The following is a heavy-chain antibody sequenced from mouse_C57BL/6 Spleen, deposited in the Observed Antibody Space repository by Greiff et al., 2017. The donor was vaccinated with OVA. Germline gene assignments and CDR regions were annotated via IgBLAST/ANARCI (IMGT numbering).Heavy chain of an antibody. CDR3: ARATMHDGYYD. V-gene: IGHV1-22*01. CDR1: GYTFTDYH. D-gene: IGHD2-3*01. CDR2: INPNNGGT. Sequence: VQLKESGPELVKPGASVKMSCKASGYTFTDYHMHWVKQSHGKSLEWIGYINPNNGGTSYNQKFKGKATLTVNKSSSTAYMELRSLTSEDSAVYDCARATMHDGYYDWGQGTTLTVSS. J-gene: IGHJ2*01.